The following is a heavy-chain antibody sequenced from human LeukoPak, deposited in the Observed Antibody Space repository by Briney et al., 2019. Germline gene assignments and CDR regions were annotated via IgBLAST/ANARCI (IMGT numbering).Heavy chain of an antibody. CDR2: IYYSGST. V-gene: IGHV4-59*01. D-gene: IGHD5-12*01. CDR3: ARDGYNSYYGMDV. CDR1: GGSISSYY. Sequence: PSETLSLTCTVSGGSISSYYWSWIRQPPGKGLEWTGYIYYSGSTNYNPSLKSRVTISVDTSKNQFSLKLSSVTAADTAVYYCARDGYNSYYGMDVWGQGTTVTVSS. J-gene: IGHJ6*02.